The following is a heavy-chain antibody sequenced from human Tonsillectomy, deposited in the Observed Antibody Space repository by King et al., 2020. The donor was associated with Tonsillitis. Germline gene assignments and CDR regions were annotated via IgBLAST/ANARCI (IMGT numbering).Heavy chain of an antibody. J-gene: IGHJ3*02. V-gene: IGHV3-74*01. D-gene: IGHD1/OR15-1a*01. CDR3: TRVRTVGFDAFDI. Sequence: VQLVESGGGLVQPGGSLRLSCAASGFTFSSYWMHWFRQAPGKGLVWVSRIKRDGSSISYADSVKGRLTSSRDNAKNRMYLQMNSLRAEDTAVYFCTRVRTVGFDAFDIWGQGTMVTVSS. CDR2: IKRDGSSI. CDR1: GFTFSSYW.